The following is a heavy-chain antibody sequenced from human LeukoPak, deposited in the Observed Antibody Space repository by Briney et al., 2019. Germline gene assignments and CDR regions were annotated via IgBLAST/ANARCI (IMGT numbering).Heavy chain of an antibody. Sequence: GVSLKISCTGSRFCFTNFWIGWVRPMPGKGLEWMGVIYPGDSDTRYSPSFQGQVTISVHKSNSTAYLHWSSLKASDTAMYYCARPLDAVAGTSSDYWGQGTLLTVSS. CDR2: IYPGDSDT. D-gene: IGHD6-19*01. J-gene: IGHJ4*02. V-gene: IGHV5-51*01. CDR1: RFCFTNFW. CDR3: ARPLDAVAGTSSDY.